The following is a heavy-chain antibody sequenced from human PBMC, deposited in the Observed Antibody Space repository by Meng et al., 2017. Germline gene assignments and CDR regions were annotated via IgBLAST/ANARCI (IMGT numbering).Heavy chain of an antibody. J-gene: IGHJ3*02. CDR2: ISAYNGNT. CDR3: AREDYYDSARAFDI. Sequence: VQLVKYGAEVKKPGASVKFSCKASGYTFTSFGISWVRQAPGQGLERMGWISAYNGNTNYAQKLQGRVTMTTDTSTSTAYMELRSLRSDDTAVYYCAREDYYDSARAFDIWGQGTMVTVSS. CDR1: GYTFTSFG. D-gene: IGHD3-22*01. V-gene: IGHV1-18*01.